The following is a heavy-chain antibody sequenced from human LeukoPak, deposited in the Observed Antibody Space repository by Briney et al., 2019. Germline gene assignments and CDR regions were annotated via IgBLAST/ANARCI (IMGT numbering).Heavy chain of an antibody. CDR3: ATTPADSSGWYYFDY. J-gene: IGHJ4*02. CDR2: IKQDGSEK. V-gene: IGHV3-7*03. CDR1: GFTFSSYW. D-gene: IGHD6-19*01. Sequence: GGSLRLSCAASGFTFSSYWMSWVRQAPGKGLEWVANIKQDGSEKYYVDSVKGRFTISRDNAKNSLYLQMNSLRAEDTAVYYCATTPADSSGWYYFDYWGQGTLVTVSS.